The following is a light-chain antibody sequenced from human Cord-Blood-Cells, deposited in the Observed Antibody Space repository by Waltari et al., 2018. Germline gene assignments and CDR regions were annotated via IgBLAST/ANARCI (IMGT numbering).Light chain of an antibody. CDR1: SGHSSYI. V-gene: IGLV4-60*02. J-gene: IGLJ3*02. CDR3: ETWDSNTHWV. CDR2: LEGSGSY. Sequence: QPVLTQSSSVSASLGSSVKLTCTLSSGHSSYIIAWHQQQPGKAPRYLMKLEGSGSYNKGSGVPDRFSGSSSGADRYLTISNLQFEDEADYYCETWDSNTHWVFGGGTKLTVL.